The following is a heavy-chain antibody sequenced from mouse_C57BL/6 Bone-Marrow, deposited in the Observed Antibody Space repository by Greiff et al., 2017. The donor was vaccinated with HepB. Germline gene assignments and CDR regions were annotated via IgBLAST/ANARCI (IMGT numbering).Heavy chain of an antibody. CDR3: APYDGYFDY. CDR2: INPNNGGT. CDR1: GYTFTDYY. D-gene: IGHD2-3*01. V-gene: IGHV1-26*01. J-gene: IGHJ2*01. Sequence: EVQLQQSGPELVKPGASVKISCKASGYTFTDYYMNWVKQSHGKSLEWIGDINPNNGGTSYNQKFKGKATLTVDKSSSTAYMELRSLTSEDSAVYYCAPYDGYFDYWGQGTTLTVSS.